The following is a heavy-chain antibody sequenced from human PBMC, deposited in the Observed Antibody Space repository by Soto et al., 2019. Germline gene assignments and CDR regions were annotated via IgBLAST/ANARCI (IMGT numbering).Heavy chain of an antibody. J-gene: IGHJ4*02. CDR1: GGFISSYY. Sequence: PSETLSLTCTVSGGFISSYYCSWIRQSPGKGLELIGYIHHTGSTNYNPSLKSRVTMSLDTSRNQFSLKLYSVTAADTAVYYCARSIDSSGFYFSNCWGQGTLVTVSS. CDR3: ARSIDSSGFYFSNC. D-gene: IGHD3-22*01. CDR2: IHHTGST. V-gene: IGHV4-59*01.